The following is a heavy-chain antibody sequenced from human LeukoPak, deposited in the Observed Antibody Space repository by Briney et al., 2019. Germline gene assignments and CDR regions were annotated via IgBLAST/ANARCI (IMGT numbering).Heavy chain of an antibody. CDR3: ARQTQLDHFYYYYMDV. D-gene: IGHD5-18*01. CDR2: INTNTGNP. J-gene: IGHJ6*03. V-gene: IGHV7-4-1*02. CDR1: GYTFTTYA. Sequence: VASVKVSCKASGYTFTTYAMNWVRQAPGQGLEWMGWINTNTGNPTYAQGFTGRFVFSLDTSVSTAYLQISSLKAEDTAVYYCARQTQLDHFYYYYMDVWGKGTTVTVSS.